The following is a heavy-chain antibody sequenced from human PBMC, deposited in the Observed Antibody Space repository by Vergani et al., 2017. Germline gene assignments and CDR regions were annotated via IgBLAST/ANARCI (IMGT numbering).Heavy chain of an antibody. CDR1: GGSINTGAYY. V-gene: IGHV4-61*02. CDR2: VYTSGMT. Sequence: QVQLQESGPRLVRPSQTLSLTCTVSGGSINTGAYYWSWIRQPAGKGLEWIGRVYTSGMTNYNPSLKSRVTILVDRSKSQLSLKLTSVTAGDTAVYYCARAGYCSSTSCSYMDVWGKGTTVTVSS. J-gene: IGHJ6*03. CDR3: ARAGYCSSTSCSYMDV. D-gene: IGHD2-2*01.